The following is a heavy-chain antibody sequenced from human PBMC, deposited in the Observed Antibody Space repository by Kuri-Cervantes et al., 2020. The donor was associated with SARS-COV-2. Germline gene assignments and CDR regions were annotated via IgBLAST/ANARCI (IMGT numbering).Heavy chain of an antibody. D-gene: IGHD3-10*01. CDR1: GGTFSSYA. CDR2: VDPEDGET. Sequence: ASVKVSCKASGGTFSSYAISWVRQAPGQGLEWMGLVDPEDGETIYAEKFQGRVTITADTSTDTAYMELSSLRSEDTAVYYCATFPAADVRGVFDYWGQGTLVTVSS. V-gene: IGHV1-69-2*01. CDR3: ATFPAADVRGVFDY. J-gene: IGHJ4*02.